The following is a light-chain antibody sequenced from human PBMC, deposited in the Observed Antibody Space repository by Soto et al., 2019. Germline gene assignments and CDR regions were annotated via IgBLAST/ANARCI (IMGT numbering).Light chain of an antibody. CDR1: QSVSSN. CDR3: QQYNNWPPLT. Sequence: EIVMTQSPAPLSVSPGERATPSCKSSQSVSSNLAWYQQKPGQAPRLLIYGASTRATGIPARFSGSGSGTEFILTISSLQSEDFAVYYCQQYNNWPPLTLGGGTKVDIK. CDR2: GAS. J-gene: IGKJ4*01. V-gene: IGKV3-15*01.